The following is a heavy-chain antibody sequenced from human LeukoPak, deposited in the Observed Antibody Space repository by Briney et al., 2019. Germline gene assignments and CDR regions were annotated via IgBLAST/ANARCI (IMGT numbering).Heavy chain of an antibody. D-gene: IGHD1-26*01. J-gene: IGHJ3*02. CDR1: GGAISGYY. Sequence: SETLYVTGTVPGGAISGYYWGWLRQPPGKGLVGIGYIYYSGSSNYNPSLKSRIPISVDTPKIHSSLTLSSVTGAVKAVYSCARPSVGAVGQDAFDIWGQGKMGTVSS. V-gene: IGHV4-59*12. CDR2: IYYSGSS. CDR3: ARPSVGAVGQDAFDI.